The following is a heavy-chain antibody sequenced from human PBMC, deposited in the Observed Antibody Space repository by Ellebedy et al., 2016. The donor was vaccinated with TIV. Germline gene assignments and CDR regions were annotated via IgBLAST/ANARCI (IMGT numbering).Heavy chain of an antibody. Sequence: GESLKISXAASGFTFSYAWMSWVRQAPGKGLEWVGRIKSKTDSGTTDYAAPVKGRFTISRDDSKNTVYLQMNSLKTEDTAVYYCIRKAGTIRGAYWGQGTLVTVSS. CDR1: GFTFSYAW. J-gene: IGHJ4*02. CDR2: IKSKTDSGTT. CDR3: IRKAGTIRGAY. V-gene: IGHV3-15*01. D-gene: IGHD1-7*01.